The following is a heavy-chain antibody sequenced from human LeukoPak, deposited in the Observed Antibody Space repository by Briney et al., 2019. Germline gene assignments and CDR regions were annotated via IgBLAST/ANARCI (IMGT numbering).Heavy chain of an antibody. D-gene: IGHD3-22*01. CDR2: IYYSGST. CDR3: ARTTYYYDSSGYYTGSHYFDY. J-gene: IGHJ4*02. Sequence: SETLSLTCAVYGGSFSSYYWGWIRQPPGKGLEWIGSIYYSGSTYYNPSLKSRVTISVDTSKNQFSLKLSSVTAADTAVYYCARTTYYYDSSGYYTGSHYFDYWGQGTLVTVSS. V-gene: IGHV4-39*07. CDR1: GGSFSSYY.